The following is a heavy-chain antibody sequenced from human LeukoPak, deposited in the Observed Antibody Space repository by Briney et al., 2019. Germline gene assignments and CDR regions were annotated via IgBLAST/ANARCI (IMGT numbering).Heavy chain of an antibody. CDR1: GGTFSSYA. D-gene: IGHD3-10*01. CDR2: IIPIFGTA. CDR3: ARDNIWFGEHSKGNYYYMDV. V-gene: IGHV1-69*13. J-gene: IGHJ6*03. Sequence: GASVKVSCKASGGTFSSYAISWVRQAAGQGLEWMGGIIPIFGTANYAQKFQGRVTITADESTSTAYMELSSLRSEDTAVYYCARDNIWFGEHSKGNYYYMDVWGKGTRVTISS.